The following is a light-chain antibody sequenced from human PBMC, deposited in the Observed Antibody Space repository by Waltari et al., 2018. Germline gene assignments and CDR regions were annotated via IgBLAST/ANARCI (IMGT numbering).Light chain of an antibody. CDR3: MQGTHCPYT. CDR2: KVS. Sequence: DVVMTQSPLSLPVTLGQAASISCTTSQSLVHSDGSTHLVRFQQTPGQSTRRLINKVSTRDAGGTESFSGSGSGTEVTMKISRGEDEDVGVYYCMQGTHCPYTFGQGTKLDI. CDR1: QSLVHSDGSTH. V-gene: IGKV2-30*02. J-gene: IGKJ2*01.